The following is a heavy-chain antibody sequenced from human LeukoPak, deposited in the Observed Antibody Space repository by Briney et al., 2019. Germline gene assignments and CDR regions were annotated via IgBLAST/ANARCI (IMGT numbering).Heavy chain of an antibody. CDR3: ARDNDGDYVGGWDYYYYYYMDV. J-gene: IGHJ6*03. CDR1: GFTFSSYN. CDR2: ITSGSSYI. Sequence: GGSLRLSCAASGFTFSSYNMNWVRQAPGKGLEWVSSITSGSSYIYYADSVKGRFTISRDNSKNTLYLQMNSLRAEDTAVYYCARDNDGDYVGGWDYYYYYYMDVWGKGTTVTVSS. D-gene: IGHD4-17*01. V-gene: IGHV3-21*01.